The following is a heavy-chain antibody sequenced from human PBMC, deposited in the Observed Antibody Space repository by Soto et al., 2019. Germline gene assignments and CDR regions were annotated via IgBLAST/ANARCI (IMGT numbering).Heavy chain of an antibody. CDR3: ARGPHYDFWSGYYTGWYYGMDV. J-gene: IGHJ6*02. CDR1: GYTFTSYA. D-gene: IGHD3-3*01. Sequence: GXSVKLSCKASGYTFTSYAMHWVRQPPGQSLEWIGWINAGNGNTKYSQKFQGRVTITRDTSASTAYMELSSLRSEDTAVYYCARGPHYDFWSGYYTGWYYGMDVWGQGATVTVSS. V-gene: IGHV1-3*01. CDR2: INAGNGNT.